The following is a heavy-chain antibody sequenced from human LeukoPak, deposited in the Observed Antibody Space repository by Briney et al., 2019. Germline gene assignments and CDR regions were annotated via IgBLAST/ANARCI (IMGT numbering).Heavy chain of an antibody. CDR2: LYLAGNT. CDR1: GLTIGSRY. J-gene: IGHJ4*02. CDR3: VRGNDYGGPHY. Sequence: GGSLRLSCVASGLTIGSRYMNWVRQAPGKGLEWVSALYLAGNTYYADSMRGRFTISRDNSKNTLYVQMNSLRAEDAAVYYCVRGNDYGGPHYWGQGTLVTVSS. D-gene: IGHD4-23*01. V-gene: IGHV3-53*01.